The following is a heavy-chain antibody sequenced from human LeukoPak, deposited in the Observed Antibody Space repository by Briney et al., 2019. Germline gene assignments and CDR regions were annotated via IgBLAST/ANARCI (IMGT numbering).Heavy chain of an antibody. J-gene: IGHJ5*02. D-gene: IGHD6-19*01. CDR3: ARATLSSGWYYSPDGFDP. V-gene: IGHV1-18*01. CDR1: GYTFTSYG. Sequence: ASVKVSCKASGYTFTSYGISWVRQAPGQGLEWMGWISAYNGNTNYAQKLQGRVTMTTDTSTSTAYMELRSLRSDDTAVYYCARATLSSGWYYSPDGFDPWGQGTLVTVSS. CDR2: ISAYNGNT.